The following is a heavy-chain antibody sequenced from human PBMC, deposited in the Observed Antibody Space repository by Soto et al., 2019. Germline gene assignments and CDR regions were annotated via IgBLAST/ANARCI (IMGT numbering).Heavy chain of an antibody. V-gene: IGHV4-59*01. Sequence: SETLSLTCTVSGVSISSSYWSWIRQPPGKGLGWIASMYYSGSTKYNPSLKSRVTMSADTSKNQFSLKLISVIAADTAVYYCARDLTRENWFDPWGQGTLVTVSS. CDR1: GVSISSSY. D-gene: IGHD2-2*01. J-gene: IGHJ5*02. CDR2: MYYSGST. CDR3: ARDLTRENWFDP.